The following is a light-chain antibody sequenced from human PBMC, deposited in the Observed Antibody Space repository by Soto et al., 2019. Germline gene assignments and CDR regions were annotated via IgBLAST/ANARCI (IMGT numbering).Light chain of an antibody. J-gene: IGKJ2*01. CDR3: LQFNSYPYT. CDR2: AAS. V-gene: IGKV1-17*03. CDR1: QGISNS. Sequence: DLQMTQSPSAMSASVGDRVTITCRANQGISNSLAWFQQKPGQVPKRLTYAASNLQSGVPSRFSGSGSGTEFTLTISNLQPEDFATYYCLQFNSYPYTFGQGTKLEIK.